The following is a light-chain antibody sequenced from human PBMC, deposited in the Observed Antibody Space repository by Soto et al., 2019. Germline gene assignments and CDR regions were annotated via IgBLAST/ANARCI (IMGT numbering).Light chain of an antibody. Sequence: VLKESACALSSYQEEKATLSFRASQTVSSTYLAWYQQKPGQAPRLLISRASSRATGIPDRFRGSGSGTDFTLAISRLEPEDFVVYYCQLSGSPPRRFGHAGKVDI. CDR3: QLSGSPPRR. CDR1: QTVSSTY. J-gene: IGKJ3*01. CDR2: RAS. V-gene: IGKV3-20*01.